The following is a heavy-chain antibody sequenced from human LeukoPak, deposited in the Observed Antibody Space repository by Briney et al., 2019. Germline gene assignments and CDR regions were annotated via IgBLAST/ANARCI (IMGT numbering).Heavy chain of an antibody. J-gene: IGHJ4*02. CDR1: GGSFSGYY. CDR3: GRGPYGSGGCDY. CDR2: INHSGST. V-gene: IGHV4-34*01. Sequence: SETLSLTCAVYGGSFSGYYWSWIRQPPGKGLEWIGEINHSGSTNYNPSLKSRVTISVDTSKNQFSLKLSSVTAADTAVYYCGRGPYGSGGCDYWGQGTLVTVSS. D-gene: IGHD3-10*01.